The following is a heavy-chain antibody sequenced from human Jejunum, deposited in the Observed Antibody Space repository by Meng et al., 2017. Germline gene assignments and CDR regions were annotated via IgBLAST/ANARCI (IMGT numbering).Heavy chain of an antibody. J-gene: IGHJ1*01. D-gene: IGHD5-12*01. CDR2: VNRKGTT. V-gene: IGHV4-34*01. CDR3: ARPLGYNGVNLGFFQH. Sequence: QVQLQQWGAGQLTPSETLSLTCAVYGASIGGYFWSWIRQTPGKEPEWIGEVNRKGTTNYNPSLEGRVSISVDTSKNQFSLTLNSVTAADTAVYYCARPLGYNGVNLGFFQHWGQGTLVTVSS. CDR1: GASIGGYF.